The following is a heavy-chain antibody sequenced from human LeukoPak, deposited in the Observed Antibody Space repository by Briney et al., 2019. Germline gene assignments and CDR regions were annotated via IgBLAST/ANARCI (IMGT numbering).Heavy chain of an antibody. V-gene: IGHV1-69*13. CDR1: GGTFSSYA. CDR3: ATNYYDSSGYYGDYYYYGMDV. CDR2: IIPIFGTA. D-gene: IGHD3-22*01. Sequence: SVKVSCKASGGTFSSYAISWVRQAPGQGLEWMGGIIPIFGTANYAQKSQGRVTITADESTSTAYMELSSLRSEDTAVYYCATNYYDSSGYYGDYYYYGMDVWGQGTTVTVSS. J-gene: IGHJ6*02.